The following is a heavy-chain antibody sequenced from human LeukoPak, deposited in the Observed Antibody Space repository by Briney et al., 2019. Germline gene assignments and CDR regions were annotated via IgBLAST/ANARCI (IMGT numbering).Heavy chain of an antibody. D-gene: IGHD5-24*01. CDR1: AFIFSGHW. V-gene: IGHV3-7*01. Sequence: GGSLRLSCEGSAFIFSGHWMNWVRQTPGKGLEWVANIKGDGSQTYYMDSVEGRFTISRDNAKNLVYLQMNSLRAEDTAVYYCTRDSGWLQLYYWGQGTLVTVSS. J-gene: IGHJ4*02. CDR3: TRDSGWLQLYY. CDR2: IKGDGSQT.